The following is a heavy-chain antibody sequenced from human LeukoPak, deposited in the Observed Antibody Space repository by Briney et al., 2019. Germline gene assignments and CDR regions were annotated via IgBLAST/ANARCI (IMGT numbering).Heavy chain of an antibody. CDR3: ASCSYHYYFMDV. CDR1: GGSISSSTYY. V-gene: IGHV4-39*07. CDR2: VYYSGST. D-gene: IGHD3-10*02. J-gene: IGHJ6*03. Sequence: SETLSLTCAVSGGSISSSTYYWGWIRQPPGKGLEWIGSVYYSGSTYSNPSLKSRVTISVDTSKNQFSLKLSSVPAADSAVYYWASCSYHYYFMDVWGKGTTVTVSS.